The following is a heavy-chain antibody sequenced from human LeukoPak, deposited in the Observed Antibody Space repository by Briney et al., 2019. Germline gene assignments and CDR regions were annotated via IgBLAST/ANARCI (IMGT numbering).Heavy chain of an antibody. CDR2: IYPGDSDT. CDR1: GYSFTSHW. V-gene: IGHV5-51*01. Sequence: GESLKISCKGSGYSFTSHWIGWVRQMPGKGLEWMGIIYPGDSDTRYSPSFQGQVTISADKSISTAYLQWSSLKASDTAMYYCARRGYCSGGSCYSGVWFDPWGQGTLVTVSS. D-gene: IGHD2-15*01. J-gene: IGHJ5*02. CDR3: ARRGYCSGGSCYSGVWFDP.